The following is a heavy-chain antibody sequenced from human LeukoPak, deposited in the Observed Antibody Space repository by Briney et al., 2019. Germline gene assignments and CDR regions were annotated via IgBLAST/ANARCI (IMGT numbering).Heavy chain of an antibody. CDR2: ISSDGSRT. Sequence: GGSLRLSCAASGFTFSTYWMHWVRQAPGNGLDWVSRISSDGSRTYYADSVKGRFTISRDNANNMLYLQMNNLRAEDSAVYYCVSHRYGDNWGQGTLVTVSS. J-gene: IGHJ4*02. CDR3: VSHRYGDN. V-gene: IGHV3-74*01. CDR1: GFTFSTYW. D-gene: IGHD3-9*01.